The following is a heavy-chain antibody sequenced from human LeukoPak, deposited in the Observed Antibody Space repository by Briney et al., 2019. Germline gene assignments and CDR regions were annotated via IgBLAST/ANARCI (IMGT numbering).Heavy chain of an antibody. V-gene: IGHV4-34*01. CDR2: INHSGYT. Sequence: SETLSLTCAVSGVSFNDYYWSWVRQTPGKGLEWIGEINHSGYTNDSPSLKSRVTLSIDTSRKQFSLNLRSVTVADTSIYYCTRMTAGHDYWGQGTLVTVSS. D-gene: IGHD2-21*02. CDR3: TRMTAGHDY. J-gene: IGHJ4*02. CDR1: GVSFNDYY.